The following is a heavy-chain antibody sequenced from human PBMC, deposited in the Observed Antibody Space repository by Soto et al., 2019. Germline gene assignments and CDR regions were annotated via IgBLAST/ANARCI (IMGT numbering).Heavy chain of an antibody. D-gene: IGHD3-3*01. CDR2: IYYSGST. Sequence: SETLSLTCTVSGGSISSSSYYWGWIRQPPGKGLERIGSIYYSGSTYYNPSLKSRVTISVDTSKNQFSLKLSSVTAADTAVYYCARGTYDFWSGYPDYYYYGMDVWGQGTTVTVSS. CDR1: GGSISSSSYY. CDR3: ARGTYDFWSGYPDYYYYGMDV. J-gene: IGHJ6*02. V-gene: IGHV4-39*01.